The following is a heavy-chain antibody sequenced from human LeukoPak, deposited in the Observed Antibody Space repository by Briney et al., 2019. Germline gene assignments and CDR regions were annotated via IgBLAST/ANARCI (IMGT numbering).Heavy chain of an antibody. CDR1: GGSISTYY. J-gene: IGHJ5*02. CDR2: IYITGST. CDR3: ARHVFLLVPAAINEWFDP. V-gene: IGHV4-4*07. D-gene: IGHD2-2*01. Sequence: SETLSLTXTVSGGSISTYYWGWIRQPTGKGVEWIGRIYITGSTDYNPSLRSRVTMSVDTSKNQFSLKLSSVTAADTAVYYCARHVFLLVPAAINEWFDPWGQGTLVTVSS.